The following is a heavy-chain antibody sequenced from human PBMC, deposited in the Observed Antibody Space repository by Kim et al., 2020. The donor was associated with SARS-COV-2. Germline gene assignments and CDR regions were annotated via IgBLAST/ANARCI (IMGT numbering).Heavy chain of an antibody. CDR3: ARVVRYFDWPRGDAFDI. D-gene: IGHD3-9*01. CDR1: GYTFTSYG. V-gene: IGHV1-18*04. Sequence: ASVKVSCKASGYTFTSYGISWVRQAPGQGLEWMGWISAYNGNTNYAQKLQGRVTMTTDTSTSTAYMELRSLRSDDTAVYYCARVVRYFDWPRGDAFDIWGQGTMVTVSS. J-gene: IGHJ3*02. CDR2: ISAYNGNT.